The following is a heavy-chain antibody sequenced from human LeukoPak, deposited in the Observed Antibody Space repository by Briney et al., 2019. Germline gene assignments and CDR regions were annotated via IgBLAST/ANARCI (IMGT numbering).Heavy chain of an antibody. CDR1: GFTFSNYA. CDR2: ISYDGNNQ. D-gene: IGHD3-10*01. CDR3: ARDNTMVRGIITWPGPDY. Sequence: PGGSLRLSCAASGFTFSNYAMHWVRQAPGKGLEWVAVISYDGNNQYYADSVKGRFTISRDNSKNTLYLQMNSLRGEDTAVYYCARDNTMVRGIITWPGPDYWGQGTLVTVSS. V-gene: IGHV3-30-3*01. J-gene: IGHJ4*02.